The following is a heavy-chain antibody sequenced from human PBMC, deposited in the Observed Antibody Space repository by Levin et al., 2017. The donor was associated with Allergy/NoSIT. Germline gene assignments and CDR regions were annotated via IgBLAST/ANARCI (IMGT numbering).Heavy chain of an antibody. CDR2: ISYDGSNK. J-gene: IGHJ4*02. CDR1: GFTFSSYA. D-gene: IGHD6-19*01. V-gene: IGHV3-30-3*01. CDR3: ARDRIGIAVAGQHGGYFDY. Sequence: GESLKISCAASGFTFSSYAMHWVRQAPGKGLEWVAVISYDGSNKYYADSVKGRFTISRDNSKNTLYLQMNSLRAEDTAVYYCARDRIGIAVAGQHGGYFDYWGQGTLVTVSS.